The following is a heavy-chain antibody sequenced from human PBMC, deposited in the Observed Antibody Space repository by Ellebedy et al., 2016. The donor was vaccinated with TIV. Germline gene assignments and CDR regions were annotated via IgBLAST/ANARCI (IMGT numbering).Heavy chain of an antibody. Sequence: PGGSLRLSCAASGFTFSSYGMHWVRQAPGKGLEWVSAISGSGGSTYYADSVKGRFTISRDNSKNTLYLQMNSLRAEDTAVYYCAKDLYSGYDPMGAFDIWGQGTMVTVSS. J-gene: IGHJ3*02. D-gene: IGHD5-12*01. V-gene: IGHV3-23*01. CDR2: ISGSGGST. CDR1: GFTFSSYG. CDR3: AKDLYSGYDPMGAFDI.